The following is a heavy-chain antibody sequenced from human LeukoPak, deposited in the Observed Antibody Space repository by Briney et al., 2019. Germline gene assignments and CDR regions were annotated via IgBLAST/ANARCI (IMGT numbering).Heavy chain of an antibody. Sequence: PSETLSLTCTVSGGSIRSFSWSWIRQPPGKGLEWIGYIFYSGSTNYNPSLKSRVTISVDTSKNQFSLKLSSVTAADTAVYYCARHGSGYYFFDYWGQGTLVTVSS. J-gene: IGHJ4*02. CDR1: GGSIRSFS. D-gene: IGHD3-3*01. CDR2: IFYSGST. V-gene: IGHV4-59*08. CDR3: ARHGSGYYFFDY.